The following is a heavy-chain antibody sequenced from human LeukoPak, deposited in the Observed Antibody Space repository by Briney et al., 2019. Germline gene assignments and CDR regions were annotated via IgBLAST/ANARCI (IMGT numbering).Heavy chain of an antibody. D-gene: IGHD2-15*01. Sequence: SETLSLTCTVSGGSISSYYWSWIRQPPGKGLEWIGRIYTSGSTTYNPSPNSRVTISVDTSKNQFSPQLITVTAADTAVYYCAXEDIVVVVAATPTDAFDXXGQGXXVTV. CDR1: GGSISSYY. CDR2: IYTSGST. CDR3: AXEDIVVVVAATPTDAFDX. V-gene: IGHV4-4*07. J-gene: IGHJ3*02.